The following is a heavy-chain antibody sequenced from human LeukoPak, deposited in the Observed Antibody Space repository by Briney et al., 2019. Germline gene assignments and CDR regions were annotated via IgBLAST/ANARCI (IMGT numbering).Heavy chain of an antibody. J-gene: IGHJ4*02. D-gene: IGHD5-12*01. V-gene: IGHV3-33*01. Sequence: GGSLRLSCAASGFTFSSYGMHWVRQAPGKGLEWVAVIWYDGSNKYYADSVKGRFTISRDNSKNTLYLQMNSLRAEDTAVYYCARSVDIVANFDYWGQGTLVTVSS. CDR3: ARSVDIVANFDY. CDR2: IWYDGSNK. CDR1: GFTFSSYG.